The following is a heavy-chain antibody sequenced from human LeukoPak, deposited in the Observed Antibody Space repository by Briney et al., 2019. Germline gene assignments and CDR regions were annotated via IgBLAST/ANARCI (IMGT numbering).Heavy chain of an antibody. D-gene: IGHD1-26*01. V-gene: IGHV1-8*01. Sequence: ASVKVSCKASGYTFTSYDINWVRPAPGQGLEWMGWMNPNSGNTGYAQKFQGRVTMTRNTSISTAYMELSSLRSEDTAVYYCARRVGATKVASRGAFDFWGQGTMVTVSS. CDR1: GYTFTSYD. CDR2: MNPNSGNT. CDR3: ARRVGATKVASRGAFDF. J-gene: IGHJ3*01.